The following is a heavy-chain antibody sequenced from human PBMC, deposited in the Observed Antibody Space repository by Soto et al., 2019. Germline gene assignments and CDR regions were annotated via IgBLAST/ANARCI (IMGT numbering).Heavy chain of an antibody. CDR3: AKIVVAVAGSIDY. D-gene: IGHD6-19*01. Sequence: QVQLVESGGGVVQPGRSLRLSCAASGFTFSSYGMHWVRQAPGKGLEWVAVISYDGSNKYYADSVKGQFTISRDNSKNTLYLQMNSLRAEDTAVYYCAKIVVAVAGSIDYWGQGTLVTVSS. J-gene: IGHJ4*02. CDR2: ISYDGSNK. CDR1: GFTFSSYG. V-gene: IGHV3-30*18.